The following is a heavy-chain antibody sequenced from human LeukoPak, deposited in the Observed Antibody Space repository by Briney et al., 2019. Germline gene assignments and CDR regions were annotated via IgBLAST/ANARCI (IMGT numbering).Heavy chain of an antibody. CDR3: ARGRGYSYGPLGYYFDY. J-gene: IGHJ4*02. D-gene: IGHD5-18*01. CDR2: ISGSGGST. CDR1: GFMFSSYA. Sequence: GGSLRLSCAASGFMFSSYAMGWVRQFPGKGLEWVSAISGSGGSTYYADSVKGRFTISRDNSKNTLYLQMNSLRAEDTAVYYCARGRGYSYGPLGYYFDYWGQGTLVTVSS. V-gene: IGHV3-23*01.